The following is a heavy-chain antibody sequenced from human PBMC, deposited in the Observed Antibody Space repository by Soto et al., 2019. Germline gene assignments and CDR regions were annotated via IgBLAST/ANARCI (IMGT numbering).Heavy chain of an antibody. CDR1: GGSISSYY. Sequence: SETLSLTCTVSGGSISSYYWSWIRQPPGKGLEWIGYIYYSGSTNYNPSLKSRVTISVDTSKNQFSLKLSSVTAADTAVYYCARHGYCSSTSCVSVYYYGMDVWGQGTTVTVSS. D-gene: IGHD2-2*03. J-gene: IGHJ6*02. CDR2: IYYSGST. CDR3: ARHGYCSSTSCVSVYYYGMDV. V-gene: IGHV4-59*01.